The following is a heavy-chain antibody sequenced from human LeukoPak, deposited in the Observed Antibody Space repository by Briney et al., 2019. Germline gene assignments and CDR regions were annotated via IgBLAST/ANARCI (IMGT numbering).Heavy chain of an antibody. J-gene: IGHJ4*02. Sequence: PGGSLRLSCAASGFTFSSYSMNWVRQAPGKGLEWVSSISSSSSYIYYADSVRGRFTISRDNAKNSLYLQMNSLRAEDTAVYYCARVYGDYGYFDYWGQGTLVTVSS. CDR2: ISSSSSYI. V-gene: IGHV3-21*01. D-gene: IGHD4-17*01. CDR3: ARVYGDYGYFDY. CDR1: GFTFSSYS.